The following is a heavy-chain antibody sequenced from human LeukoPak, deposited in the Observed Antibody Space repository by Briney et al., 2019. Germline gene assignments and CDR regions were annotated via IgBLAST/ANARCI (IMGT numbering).Heavy chain of an antibody. V-gene: IGHV3-53*01. CDR2: LYSDGNT. D-gene: IGHD1-14*01. Sequence: GGSLRLSCAASGFTVITNDMTWVRQAPGKGLEWVSVLYSDGNTQFADSVQGRFTISRDNSKNTLYLEMNSLSPDDTAVYYCARGVEPLAANTLAYWGQGTLVTVSS. J-gene: IGHJ4*02. CDR3: ARGVEPLAANTLAY. CDR1: GFTVITND.